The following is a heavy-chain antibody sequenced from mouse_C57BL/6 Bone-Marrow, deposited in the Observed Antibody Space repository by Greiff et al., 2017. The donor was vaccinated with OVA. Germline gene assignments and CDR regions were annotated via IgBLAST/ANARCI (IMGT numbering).Heavy chain of an antibody. V-gene: IGHV1-72*01. J-gene: IGHJ4*01. CDR2: IAPNSGGT. CDR3: ARRGIYFDAMDY. D-gene: IGHD2-1*01. Sequence: QVQLQQPGAELVKPGASVKLPCKASGYTFTSYWMHWVKQRPGRGLEWIGRIAPNSGGTKYNEKFKSKATLTVDKPSSTAYMQLSSLTSEDSAVYYCARRGIYFDAMDYWGQGTSVTVSS. CDR1: GYTFTSYW.